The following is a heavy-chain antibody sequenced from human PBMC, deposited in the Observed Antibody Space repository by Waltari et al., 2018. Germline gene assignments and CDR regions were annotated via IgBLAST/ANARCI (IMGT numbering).Heavy chain of an antibody. J-gene: IGHJ5*02. CDR2: ISHDGNSK. D-gene: IGHD6-19*01. CDR1: GAH. CDR3: AKEMGSSGRAGWFDP. V-gene: IGHV3-30-3*01. Sequence: VQPVEYGGGVVQLGRSLRLSGATPGAHTHWVRQAPGKGLEWVAAISHDGNSKYYADSGKGRFTVSRDNSRNTVYLQMDSLTVEDTAVYHCAKEMGSSGRAGWFDPWGQGTLVTVSS.